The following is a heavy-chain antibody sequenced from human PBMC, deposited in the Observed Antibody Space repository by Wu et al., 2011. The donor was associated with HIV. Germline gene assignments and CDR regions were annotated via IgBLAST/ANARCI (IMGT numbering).Heavy chain of an antibody. D-gene: IGHD7-27*01. V-gene: IGHV5-51*03. CDR2: IYPRDSDT. J-gene: IGHJ3*02. CDR3: ARPLPNWGGRLNAFDI. Sequence: VQLVQSGAEMRKPGESLKISCKGSGNSFNTDWIAWVRQMPGKGLEWMGIIYPRDSDTTYSPSFQGQVTISADKSISTAYLQWSSLKASDTAMYYCARPLPNWGGRLNAFDIWGQGTMVTVSS. CDR1: GNSFNTDW.